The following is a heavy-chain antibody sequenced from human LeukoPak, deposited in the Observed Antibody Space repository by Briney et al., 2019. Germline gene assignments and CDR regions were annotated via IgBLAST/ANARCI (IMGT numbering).Heavy chain of an antibody. CDR2: IYYSGST. Sequence: SSETLSLTCTVSGGSISDYSWSWIRQPPGKGLEWIGSIYYSGSTYYNPSLKSRVTISVDTSKNQFSLKLSSVTAADTAVYYCASPAAIAAAGTEFDYWGQGTLVTVSS. D-gene: IGHD6-13*01. CDR1: GGSISDYS. CDR3: ASPAAIAAAGTEFDY. V-gene: IGHV4-39*01. J-gene: IGHJ4*02.